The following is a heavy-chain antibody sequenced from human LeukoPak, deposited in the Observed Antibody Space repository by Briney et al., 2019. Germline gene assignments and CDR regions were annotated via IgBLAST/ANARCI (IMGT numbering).Heavy chain of an antibody. CDR2: ISAYNGNT. D-gene: IGHD3-9*01. CDR1: GYTFTSYG. CDR3: ARGGYDTYYYYGMDV. Sequence: ASVKVSCKASGYTFTSYGVSWVRQAPGQGLEWMGWISAYNGNTNYAQKLQGRVTMTTDTSTSTAYMELRSLRSDDTAVYYCARGGYDTYYYYGMDVWGQGTTVTVSS. V-gene: IGHV1-18*01. J-gene: IGHJ6*02.